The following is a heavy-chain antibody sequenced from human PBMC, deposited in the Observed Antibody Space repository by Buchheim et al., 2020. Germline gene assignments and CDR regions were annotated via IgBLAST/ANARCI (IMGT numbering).Heavy chain of an antibody. J-gene: IGHJ4*02. CDR2: INPNSGGT. D-gene: IGHD3-3*01. V-gene: IGHV1-2*04. CDR3: ARGGFLEWLFLQDPYFEVPYYFDY. Sequence: QVQLVQSGAEVKKPGASVKVSCKASGYTFTGYYMHWVRQAPGQGLEWMGWINPNSGGTNYAQKFQGWVTMTRDTSISTAYMELSRLRSDDTAVYYCARGGFLEWLFLQDPYFEVPYYFDYWGQGTL. CDR1: GYTFTGYY.